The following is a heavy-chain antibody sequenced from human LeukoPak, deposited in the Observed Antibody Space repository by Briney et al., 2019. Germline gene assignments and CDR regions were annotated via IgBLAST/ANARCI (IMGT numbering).Heavy chain of an antibody. J-gene: IGHJ5*02. CDR1: GYSISSGDY. CDR3: ARNTTEVVTAKWFDP. Sequence: PSETLSLTCAVSGYSISSGDYWGWIRQPPGKGLEWIGSIYHSGSTHYNPSLKSRVTIPVDTSKNQFSLKLSSVTAADTAVYYCARNTTEVVTAKWFDPWGQGTLVTVSS. V-gene: IGHV4-38-2*01. CDR2: IYHSGST. D-gene: IGHD2-21*02.